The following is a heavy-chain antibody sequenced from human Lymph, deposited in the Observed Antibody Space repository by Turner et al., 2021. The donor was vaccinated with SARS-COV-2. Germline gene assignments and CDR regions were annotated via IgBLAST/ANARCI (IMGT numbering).Heavy chain of an antibody. V-gene: IGHV3-30*18. CDR3: AKDTVWGAFDI. CDR2: ISYDGSNK. J-gene: IGHJ3*02. D-gene: IGHD4-17*01. Sequence: QVQLVESGGGVVQPGRSLRLSRAASGFTFSNYGMHWVRQAPGKGLEWVAVISYDGSNKYYVDSVKGRFTISRDNSKNTLYLQMNSLRAEDTAVYYCAKDTVWGAFDIWGQGTMVTVSS. CDR1: GFTFSNYG.